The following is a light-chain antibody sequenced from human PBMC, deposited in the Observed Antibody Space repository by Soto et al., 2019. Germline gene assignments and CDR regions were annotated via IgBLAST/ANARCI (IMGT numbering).Light chain of an antibody. J-gene: IGLJ2*01. CDR3: TSWTTSTTMK. CDR2: DVS. V-gene: IGLV2-14*01. Sequence: QSVLTQPASVSGSPGQSITISCTGTSSDVGAYNYVSWYQQHPGKAPKLMIYDVSIRPSGVSNRFSGSKSGNTASLTISGLQAEDEADYYCTSWTTSTTMKFGGGTKVTVL. CDR1: SSDVGAYNY.